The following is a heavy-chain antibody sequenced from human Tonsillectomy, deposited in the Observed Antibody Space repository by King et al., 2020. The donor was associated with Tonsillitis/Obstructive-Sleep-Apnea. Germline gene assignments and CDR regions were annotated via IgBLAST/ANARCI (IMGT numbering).Heavy chain of an antibody. CDR3: ARAHNVIQLWPYDY. CDR2: ISSSSSYI. D-gene: IGHD5-18*01. J-gene: IGHJ4*02. V-gene: IGHV3-21*01. Sequence: QLVQSGGGLVKPGGSLRLSCAASGFTFSSYRMNWVRQAPGKGLEWVSSISSSSSYIYYADSVKGRFTISRDNAKNSLYLQMNSLRAEDTAVYYCARAHNVIQLWPYDYWGQGTLVTVSS. CDR1: GFTFSSYR.